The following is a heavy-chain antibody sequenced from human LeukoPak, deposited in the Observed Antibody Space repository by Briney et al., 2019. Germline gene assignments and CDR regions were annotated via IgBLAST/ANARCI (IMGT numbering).Heavy chain of an antibody. CDR3: ASMAGIAAAGGMIDY. D-gene: IGHD6-13*01. CDR1: GGTFSSYT. CDR2: IIPILGIA. V-gene: IGHV1-69*02. J-gene: IGHJ4*02. Sequence: GASVKASCKASGGTFSSYTISWVRQAPGQGLEWMGRIIPILGIANYAQKFQGRVTITADKSTSTAYMELSSLRSEDTAVYYCASMAGIAAAGGMIDYWGRGTLVTVSS.